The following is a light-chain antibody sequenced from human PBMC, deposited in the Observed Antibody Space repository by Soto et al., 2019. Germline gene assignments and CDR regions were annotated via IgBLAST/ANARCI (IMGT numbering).Light chain of an antibody. Sequence: QSVLTQPASVSGSPGQSITISCTGTSSDVGSYNLVSWYQQHPGKAPKLMIYEGSKRPSGVSNRFSGSKSGNTASLTISGLQAEDEADYYCQSYDTSLRGWLFGGGTKLTVL. J-gene: IGLJ3*02. V-gene: IGLV2-23*01. CDR2: EGS. CDR3: QSYDTSLRGWL. CDR1: SSDVGSYNL.